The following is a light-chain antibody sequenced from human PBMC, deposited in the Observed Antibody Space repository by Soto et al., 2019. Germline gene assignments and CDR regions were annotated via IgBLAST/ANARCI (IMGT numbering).Light chain of an antibody. J-gene: IGLJ2*01. V-gene: IGLV2-14*01. CDR3: SSYTMTTLVV. CDR1: SSDIGAYNR. CDR2: DVS. Sequence: QSALTQPASVSGSPGQSITISCTGTSSDIGAYNRVSWYQQYPGKAPKLLIYDVSIRPSGVSNHFSGSKSGNAASLTISGLRAEDEADYYCSSYTMTTLVVFGGGTKRTVL.